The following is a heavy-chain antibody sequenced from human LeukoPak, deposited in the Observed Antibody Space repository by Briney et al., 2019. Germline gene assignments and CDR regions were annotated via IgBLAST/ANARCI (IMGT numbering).Heavy chain of an antibody. Sequence: PGGSLRLSCAASGFTFSSYGMHWVRQAPGKGLEWVAVISYDGSNKYYADSVKGRFTISRDNSKNTLYLQMNSLRAEDTAVYYCARPRHQYYDILTGYNNNWFDPWGQGTLVTVSS. J-gene: IGHJ5*02. CDR3: ARPRHQYYDILTGYNNNWFDP. V-gene: IGHV3-30*19. CDR2: ISYDGSNK. D-gene: IGHD3-9*01. CDR1: GFTFSSYG.